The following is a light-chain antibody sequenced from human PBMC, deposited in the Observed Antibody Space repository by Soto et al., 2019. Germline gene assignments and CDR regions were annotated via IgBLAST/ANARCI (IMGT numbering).Light chain of an antibody. Sequence: DIQMTQSPSSLSASVGDTVTFTSRASQSISTYLNWYEQKPGKAPNLLIYGASNLQSGVPSRFSGGGYGTDFNLTISSLQTEDFGTYYCQQSYTSPVTFGGGTKVDIK. CDR3: QQSYTSPVT. CDR2: GAS. CDR1: QSISTY. J-gene: IGKJ4*01. V-gene: IGKV1-39*01.